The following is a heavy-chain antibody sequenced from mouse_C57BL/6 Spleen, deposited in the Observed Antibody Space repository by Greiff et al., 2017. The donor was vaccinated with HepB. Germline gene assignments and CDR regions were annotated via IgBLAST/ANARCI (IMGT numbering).Heavy chain of an antibody. Sequence: QVQLQHPGTELVKPGASVKLSCKASGYTFTSYWMHWVKQRPGQGLEWIGNINPSNGGTNYNEKFKSKATLTVDKSSSTAYMQLSSLTSEDSAVYYCARAVYYGSSSRWYFDVWGTGTTVTVSS. J-gene: IGHJ1*03. D-gene: IGHD1-1*01. V-gene: IGHV1-53*01. CDR1: GYTFTSYW. CDR2: INPSNGGT. CDR3: ARAVYYGSSSRWYFDV.